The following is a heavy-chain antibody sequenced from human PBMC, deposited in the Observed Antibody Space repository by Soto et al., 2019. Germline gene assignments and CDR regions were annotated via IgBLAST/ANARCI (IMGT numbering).Heavy chain of an antibody. CDR1: GGSISSYY. D-gene: IGHD6-6*01. CDR2: IYYSGST. V-gene: IGHV4-59*08. J-gene: IGHJ4*02. CDR3: ARQGDSSSPKFDY. Sequence: SETLSLTCTVSGGSISSYYWSWIRQPPGKGLEWIGYIYYSGSTNCNPSLKSRVTISVDTSKNQFSLKLSSVTAADTAVYYCARQGDSSSPKFDYWGQGTLVTVSS.